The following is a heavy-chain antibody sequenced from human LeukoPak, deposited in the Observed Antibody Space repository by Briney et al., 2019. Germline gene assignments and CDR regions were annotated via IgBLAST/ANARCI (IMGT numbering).Heavy chain of an antibody. V-gene: IGHV3-9*01. Sequence: PGRSLRLSCAASGFTFDDYAMLWVRQAPGKGLEGVSGISWNRGSIGSAATLKGRFTISRDNAKTSLYLQMNSLRAEDPALYYCAKDRPPLIREMATILDYWGQGTLVTVSS. CDR2: ISWNRGSI. CDR3: AKDRPPLIREMATILDY. J-gene: IGHJ4*02. CDR1: GFTFDDYA. D-gene: IGHD5-24*01.